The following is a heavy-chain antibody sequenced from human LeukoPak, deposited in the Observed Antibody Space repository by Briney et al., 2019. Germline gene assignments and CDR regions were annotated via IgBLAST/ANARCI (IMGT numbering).Heavy chain of an antibody. CDR1: GYTFTGYY. V-gene: IGHV1-2*02. Sequence: ASVKVPCKASGYTFTGYYMHWVRQAPGQGLEWMGWINPNSGGTNYAQKLQGRVTMTTDTSTSTAYMELRSLRSDDTAVYYCARGGQRITIFGVVPHDAFDIWGQGTMVTVSS. D-gene: IGHD3-3*01. CDR3: ARGGQRITIFGVVPHDAFDI. J-gene: IGHJ3*02. CDR2: INPNSGGT.